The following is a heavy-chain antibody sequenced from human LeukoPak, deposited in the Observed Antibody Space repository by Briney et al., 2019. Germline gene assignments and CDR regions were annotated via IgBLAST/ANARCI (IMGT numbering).Heavy chain of an antibody. CDR1: GFTFSGSA. J-gene: IGHJ4*02. CDR3: RAAADLNDY. V-gene: IGHV3-73*01. CDR2: IRSKADSYTT. D-gene: IGHD6-13*01. Sequence: GGSLRLSCAASGFTFSGSAMHWVRQASGKGLEWLGRIRSKADSYTTAYAAPVKGRFIVSRDDSKNTAYLQMNSLKTEDTAVYYCRAAADLNDYWGQGTLVTVSS.